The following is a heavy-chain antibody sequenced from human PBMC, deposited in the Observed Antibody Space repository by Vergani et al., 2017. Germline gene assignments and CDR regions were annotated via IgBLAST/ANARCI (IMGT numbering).Heavy chain of an antibody. D-gene: IGHD3/OR15-3a*01. Sequence: QVQLVESGGGVVQPGRSLRLSCAASGFTFSSYGVHWVRQAPGKGLEWVAVISYDGSNKYYADSVKGRFTISRDNSKNTLYLQMNSLRAEDTAVYYCAKDVRSLWTRYYFDYWGQGTLVTVSS. J-gene: IGHJ4*02. V-gene: IGHV3-30*18. CDR2: ISYDGSNK. CDR1: GFTFSSYG. CDR3: AKDVRSLWTRYYFDY.